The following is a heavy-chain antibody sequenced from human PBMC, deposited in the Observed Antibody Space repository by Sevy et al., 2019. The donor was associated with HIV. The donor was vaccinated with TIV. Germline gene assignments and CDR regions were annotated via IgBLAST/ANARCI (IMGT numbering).Heavy chain of an antibody. CDR3: AKLDYDILTGNPDY. CDR1: GFTFSRYV. CDR2: ISFDGSKK. Sequence: GGSLRLSCAASGFTFSRYVMHLVRQAPGKGLEWVAVISFDGSKKYYGDSVKGRFTISGDNSKNTLYLAMSSLSAEDTAVYYCAKLDYDILTGNPDYWGQGTLVTVSS. D-gene: IGHD3-9*01. J-gene: IGHJ4*02. V-gene: IGHV3-30*18.